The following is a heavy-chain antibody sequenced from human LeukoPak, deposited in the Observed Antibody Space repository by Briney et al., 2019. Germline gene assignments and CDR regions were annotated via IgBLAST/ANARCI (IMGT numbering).Heavy chain of an antibody. D-gene: IGHD2-2*01. CDR2: IYHSGST. Sequence: TLSLTCAVSGVSISSGGYSWSWTRQPPGKGLEWIGYIYHSGSTYYNPSLKSRVTISVDRSKNQFSLKLSSVTAADTAVYYCARGVGYCSSTSCYDWFDPWGQGTLVTVSS. J-gene: IGHJ5*02. CDR1: GVSISSGGYS. CDR3: ARGVGYCSSTSCYDWFDP. V-gene: IGHV4-30-2*01.